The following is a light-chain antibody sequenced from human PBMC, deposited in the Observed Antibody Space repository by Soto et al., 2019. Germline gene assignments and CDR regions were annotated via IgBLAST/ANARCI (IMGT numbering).Light chain of an antibody. J-gene: IGKJ1*01. CDR2: WAY. CDR1: QSVLYRSNNQHC. CDR3: QKYCVTPWP. V-gene: IGKV4-1*01. Sequence: DIVMTQSPDSLAVSLGERATINCESSQSVLYRSNNQHCLAWYQQKPGQPPKLLIYWAYTRESGVPDRFSGGASGTDFTLTISCRQAEDVAVYYCQKYCVTPWPFGQQTTVDIK.